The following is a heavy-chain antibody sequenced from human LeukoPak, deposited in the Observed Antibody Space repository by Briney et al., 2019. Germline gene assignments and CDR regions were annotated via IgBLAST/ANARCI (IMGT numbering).Heavy chain of an antibody. CDR3: ARHGTGKYYFDY. CDR2: IYYSGST. J-gene: IGHJ4*02. V-gene: IGHV4-59*08. D-gene: IGHD1-7*01. Sequence: PSETLSLTCTVSGGSISSYYWSWIRQPPGKGLEWIGYIYYSGSTNYNPSLKSRVTISVDTSKNQFSLKLSSVTAADTAMYYCARHGTGKYYFDYWGQGTLVTVSS. CDR1: GGSISSYY.